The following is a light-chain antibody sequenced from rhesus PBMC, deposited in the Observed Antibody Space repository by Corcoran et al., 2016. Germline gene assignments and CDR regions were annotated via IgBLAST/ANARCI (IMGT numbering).Light chain of an antibody. V-gene: IGKV2-104*02. CDR2: EVS. CDR3: MQALEFPLT. CDR1: QSLLDSEDGNTY. J-gene: IGKJ4*01. Sequence: DIVMTQTPLSLPVTPGEPASISCRSSQSLLDSEDGNTYLDWYLQKPGQSPQLLIYEVSNRASGVTDRFSGSGSDTDFTLNISRVEAEDVGVYYCMQALEFPLTFGGGTKVEIK.